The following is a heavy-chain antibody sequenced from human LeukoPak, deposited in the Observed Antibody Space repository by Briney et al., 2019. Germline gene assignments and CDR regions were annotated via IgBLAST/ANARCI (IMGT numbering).Heavy chain of an antibody. Sequence: SETLSLTCAVSGYSISSGYYWGWIRQPPGKGLEWIGSIYHSGSTYYNPSLKSRVTISVDTSKNQFSLKLSSVTAADTAVYYCARDNFDSVWYGEVVGYMDVWGKGTTVTVSS. CDR1: GYSISSGYY. V-gene: IGHV4-38-2*02. J-gene: IGHJ6*03. D-gene: IGHD6-19*01. CDR2: IYHSGST. CDR3: ARDNFDSVWYGEVVGYMDV.